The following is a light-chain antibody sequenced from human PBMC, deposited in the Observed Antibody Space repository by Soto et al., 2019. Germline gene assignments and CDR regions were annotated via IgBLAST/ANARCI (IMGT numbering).Light chain of an antibody. J-gene: IGKJ1*01. CDR1: QTISSW. Sequence: DIQIIQSPSTLSGSVGYRLTITCRASQTISSWLDWYQQKPGKAHKLLIYKAATLKSGVSYRFSGSGSGTEVTLTISSLQTDEFGTYYCQHYNSNSEAFGQGTKV. CDR3: QHYNSNSEA. CDR2: KAA. V-gene: IGKV1-5*03.